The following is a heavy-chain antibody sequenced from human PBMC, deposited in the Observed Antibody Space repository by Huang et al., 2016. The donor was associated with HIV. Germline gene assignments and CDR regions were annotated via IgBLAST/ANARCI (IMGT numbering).Heavy chain of an antibody. J-gene: IGHJ6*02. CDR1: GYRFRSNW. CDR2: IYPGDSDT. Sequence: EVQLVQSGAEAKKPGESLKISCKGSGYRFRSNWIGWVRQMPGKGLEWMGIIYPGDSDTRYSPAFQGQVTISADKSINTAYLQWSSLKASDTAMYYCARLIGSPSFYYGLDVWGQGTTVTVSS. CDR3: ARLIGSPSFYYGLDV. D-gene: IGHD3-10*01. V-gene: IGHV5-51*01.